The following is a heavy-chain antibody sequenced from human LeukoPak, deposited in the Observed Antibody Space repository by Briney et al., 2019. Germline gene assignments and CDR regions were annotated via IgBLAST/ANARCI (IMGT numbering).Heavy chain of an antibody. D-gene: IGHD2-15*01. Sequence: SETLSLTCTVSGGPISNSSYYWSWIRQPPGKGLEWIGSIYYSGSTYYKSSLKSRVTISVDTSKNQFSLRLSSVTAADTAVYYCARVYCSGGSCYDSRGWFDPWGQGTLVTVSS. J-gene: IGHJ5*02. CDR3: ARVYCSGGSCYDSRGWFDP. V-gene: IGHV4-39*07. CDR1: GGPISNSSYY. CDR2: IYYSGST.